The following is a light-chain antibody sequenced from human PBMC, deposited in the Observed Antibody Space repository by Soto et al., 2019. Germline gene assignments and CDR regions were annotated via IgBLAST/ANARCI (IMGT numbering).Light chain of an antibody. CDR3: QRYNNWPRT. J-gene: IGKJ1*01. Sequence: ETMMTQSPATLSASPGERVTLSCRATQSVTYNLAWYQQKPGQAPRLLIYGASTRATGIPARFSGSRSGPEFTLTINSLQSEDFAIYYCQRYNNWPRTFGQGTKVDIK. V-gene: IGKV3-15*01. CDR1: QSVTYN. CDR2: GAS.